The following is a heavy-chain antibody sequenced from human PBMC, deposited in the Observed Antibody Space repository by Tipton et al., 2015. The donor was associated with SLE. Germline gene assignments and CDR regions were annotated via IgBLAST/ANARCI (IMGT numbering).Heavy chain of an antibody. D-gene: IGHD3-3*01. V-gene: IGHV1-2*02. CDR2: INPNSGGT. Sequence: QSGAEVKKPGASVKVSCKASGYTFTGYYMHWVRQAPGQGLEWMGWINPNSGGTNYAQKFQGRVTMTRDTSISTAYMELSRLRSDDTAVYYCARGKRFLEWLSIFDYWDQGTLVTVSS. CDR1: GYTFTGYY. J-gene: IGHJ4*02. CDR3: ARGKRFLEWLSIFDY.